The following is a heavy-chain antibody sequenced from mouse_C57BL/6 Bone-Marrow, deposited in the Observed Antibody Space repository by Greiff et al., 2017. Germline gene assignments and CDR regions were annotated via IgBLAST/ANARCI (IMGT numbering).Heavy chain of an antibody. CDR1: GYSITSGYY. V-gene: IGHV3-6*01. J-gene: IGHJ4*01. CDR3: SKKGSMDY. Sequence: EVKLVESGPGLAKPSQSLSLTCPVSGYSITSGYYGNWIRQFPGNKLGWMGYISYDGSNNYNPSLKNRISSTRDTSKNQFYLKLNSVTTEDTATYYCSKKGSMDYWGQGTSVTVSS. CDR2: ISYDGSN.